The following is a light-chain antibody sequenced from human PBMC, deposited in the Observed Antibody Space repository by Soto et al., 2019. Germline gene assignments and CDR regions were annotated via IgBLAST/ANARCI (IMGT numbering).Light chain of an antibody. V-gene: IGKV1-5*01. J-gene: IGKJ5*01. CDR1: QNIGTW. Sequence: DIQMTQSPSTLSALVGDRVTITCRASQNIGTWLAWYQQKPGKAPKLLIYDASSRATGIPDRFSGSGSGTDFTLTISRLEPEDFAVYYCQQYGSSFSITFGQGTRLEIK. CDR2: DAS. CDR3: QQYGSSFSIT.